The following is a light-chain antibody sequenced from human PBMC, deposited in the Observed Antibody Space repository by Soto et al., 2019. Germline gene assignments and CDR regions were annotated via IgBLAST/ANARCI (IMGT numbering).Light chain of an antibody. Sequence: NFMLTQPHSVSESPGKTVTISCTRSSGGIASNYVQWYQQRPGSAPTTVIYEDNQRPSGVPDRFSGSIDSSSNSASLTISGLKTEDEADYYCQSYDNSNPYVVFGGGTKLTVL. CDR2: EDN. CDR3: QSYDNSNPYVV. CDR1: SGGIASNY. V-gene: IGLV6-57*04. J-gene: IGLJ2*01.